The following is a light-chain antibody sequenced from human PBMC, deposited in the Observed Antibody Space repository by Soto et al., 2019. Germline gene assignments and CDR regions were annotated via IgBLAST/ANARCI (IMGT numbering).Light chain of an antibody. Sequence: QLTQSPSSLSASVGDRVTITCRASQDISTYLAWYQQKPAKAPTLLIYATYTLQSGVPSRFSGGGFGTDFTLTINSLQPEDFATYYCQHLSPYPLLTFGGGTKVEI. J-gene: IGKJ4*01. CDR1: QDISTY. CDR3: QHLSPYPLLT. CDR2: ATY. V-gene: IGKV1-9*01.